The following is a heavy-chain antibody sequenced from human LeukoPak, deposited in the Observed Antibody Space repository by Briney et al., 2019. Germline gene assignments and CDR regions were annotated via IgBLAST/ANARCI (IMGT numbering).Heavy chain of an antibody. CDR1: GYTFTDYY. J-gene: IGHJ4*02. Sequence: VASVKVSCKASGYTFTDYYMHWVRQAPGQGLEWMGWINPNSGGTNYAQKFQGRVTMTRDTSISTAYMELSRLRSDDTAVYYCARDRQLWPNDYWGQGTLVTVSS. D-gene: IGHD5-18*01. CDR3: ARDRQLWPNDY. V-gene: IGHV1-2*02. CDR2: INPNSGGT.